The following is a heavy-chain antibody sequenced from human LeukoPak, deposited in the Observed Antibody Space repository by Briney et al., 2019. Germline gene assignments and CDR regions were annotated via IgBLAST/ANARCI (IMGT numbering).Heavy chain of an antibody. D-gene: IGHD2/OR15-2a*01. CDR3: GRWRISAPIVL. J-gene: IGHJ5*02. CDR2: MNPDASET. V-gene: IGHV3-7*01. CDR1: VFSFSGYW. Sequence: GGSLRLSCAASVFSFSGYWMAWVRQAPGQGLEWVANMNPDASETTYVDSVKGRFTISRDNAKTSLFLQMDSLRAEDTAVYSCGRWRISAPIVLWAQRTLVTVSS.